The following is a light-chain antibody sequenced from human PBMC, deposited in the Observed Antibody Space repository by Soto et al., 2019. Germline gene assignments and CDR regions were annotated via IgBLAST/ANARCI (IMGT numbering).Light chain of an antibody. CDR1: QTISSW. J-gene: IGKJ1*01. V-gene: IGKV1-5*03. CDR3: QHYTSYSEA. CDR2: KAS. Sequence: DIQMTQSPSTLSGSVGDRVTITCRASQTISSWLAWYQQKPGKAPKLLIYKASTLKSGVPSRLTGSGSGTEFTLTISSLQPDDFATYYCQHYTSYSEAVGHWTTVDIX.